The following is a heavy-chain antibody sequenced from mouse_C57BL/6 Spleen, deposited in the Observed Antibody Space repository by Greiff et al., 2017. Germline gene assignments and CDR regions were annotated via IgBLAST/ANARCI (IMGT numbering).Heavy chain of an antibody. CDR1: GFTFSGYA. D-gene: IGHD1-1*01. CDR3: ARDPLYYYGSSPFAY. Sequence: EVHLVESGGGLVKPGGSLKLSCAASGFTFSGYAMSWVRQTPEKRLEWVATISDGGSYTYYPDNVKGRFTISRDNAKNNLYLQMSHLKSEDTAMYYCARDPLYYYGSSPFAYWGQGTLVTVSA. J-gene: IGHJ3*01. V-gene: IGHV5-4*01. CDR2: ISDGGSYT.